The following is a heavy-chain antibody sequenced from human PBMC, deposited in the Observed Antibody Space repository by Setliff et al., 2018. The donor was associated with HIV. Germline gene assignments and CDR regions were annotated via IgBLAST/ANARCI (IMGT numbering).Heavy chain of an antibody. V-gene: IGHV4-39*07. Sequence: PSETLSLTCTVSGASISSSTDYWGWIRQSPGKGLEWIGSRYYSGRTTNYNPSLKSRVTMSVDTSKNQFSLKLTSVTAADTGTYYCARDSEPMSGTWYDYWGQGTLVTVSS. D-gene: IGHD1-1*01. CDR2: RYYSGRTT. CDR3: ARDSEPMSGTWYDY. CDR1: GASISSSTDY. J-gene: IGHJ4*02.